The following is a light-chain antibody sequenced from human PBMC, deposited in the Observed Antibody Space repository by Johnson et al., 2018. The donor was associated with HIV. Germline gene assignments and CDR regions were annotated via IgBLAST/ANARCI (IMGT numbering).Light chain of an antibody. CDR1: SSNIGNNY. CDR3: GTRDSTLYV. V-gene: IGLV1-51*01. Sequence: QSVLTQPPSVSAAPGQKVTISCSGSSSNIGNNYVSWYQQLPGTAPKLLIYDNNKRPSGIPDRFSGSKSGTSATLGITGLQTGDEADYYCGTRDSTLYVFGTGTKVTVL. CDR2: DNN. J-gene: IGLJ1*01.